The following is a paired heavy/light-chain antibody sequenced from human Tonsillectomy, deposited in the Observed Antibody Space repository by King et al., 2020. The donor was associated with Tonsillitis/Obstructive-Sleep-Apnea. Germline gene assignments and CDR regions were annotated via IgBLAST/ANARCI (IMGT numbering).Heavy chain of an antibody. CDR1: GGSLSGYY. CDR2: INHGGKT. CDR3: ARGDDYWTFAY. Sequence: QVQLHQWGAGLLKPAETLSLMCDVYGGSLSGYYWSWVRQPPGKGLEWIAEINHGGKTTYNPSLQSRLTISLDTSKNQFSLQLSSVTAADTAMYYCARGDDYWTFAYWGQGALVTVSS. J-gene: IGHJ4*02. D-gene: IGHD3-3*01. V-gene: IGHV4-34*01.
Light chain of an antibody. V-gene: IGLV2-14*01. CDR1: SSDVGGYNF. J-gene: IGLJ2*01. CDR3: SSYRSGSTVV. Sequence: QSALTQPASVSGSPGQSVTISCTGTSSDVGGYNFVSWYQKYPGTAPKLIIHDVSNRPSGVSNRFSGSKSGNTASLTISGLQPEDEAHYYCSSYRSGSTVVFGGGTMVAVL. CDR2: DVS.